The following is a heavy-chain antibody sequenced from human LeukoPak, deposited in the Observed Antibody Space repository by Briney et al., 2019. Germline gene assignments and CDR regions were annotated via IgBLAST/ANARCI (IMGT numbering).Heavy chain of an antibody. Sequence: GSLRLSCAASGFSFSSYGMLWVRQAPGKGLEWVAVIWYDGSNKYYADSVKGRFTISRDNSNNTLYLQMNSLRVEDTAVYYCARGGPEWPLDYWGQGTLVTVSS. J-gene: IGHJ4*02. D-gene: IGHD3-16*01. CDR1: GFSFSSYG. CDR2: IWYDGSNK. V-gene: IGHV3-33*01. CDR3: ARGGPEWPLDY.